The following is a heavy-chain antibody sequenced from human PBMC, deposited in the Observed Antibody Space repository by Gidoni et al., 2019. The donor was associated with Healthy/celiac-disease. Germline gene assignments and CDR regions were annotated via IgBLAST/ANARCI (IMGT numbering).Heavy chain of an antibody. CDR3: ARVPPYCSSTSCYGYSVGAFDI. D-gene: IGHD2-2*01. Sequence: QVQLVQSGAEVKKPGSSVKVSCQASGGTFSSYALSWVRQAPGQGLEWMGGIIPIFGTANYAQKFQGRVTITADESTSTAYMELSSLRSEDTAVYYCARVPPYCSSTSCYGYSVGAFDIWGQGTMVTVSS. CDR1: GGTFSSYA. V-gene: IGHV1-69*01. J-gene: IGHJ3*02. CDR2: IIPIFGTA.